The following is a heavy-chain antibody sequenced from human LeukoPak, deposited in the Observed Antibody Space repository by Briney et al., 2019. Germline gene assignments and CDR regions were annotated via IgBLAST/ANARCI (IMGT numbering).Heavy chain of an antibody. CDR1: GFTFSNYN. V-gene: IGHV3-21*01. CDR3: ASLYYYDNSGYSD. D-gene: IGHD3-22*01. J-gene: IGHJ4*02. CDR2: ISSSSSYI. Sequence: GGSLRLSCAASGFTFSNYNMNWVRQAPGKGLEWVSCISSSSSYIYYADSVKGRFTISRDDAKNSLYLQMNSLRAEDTAMYYCASLYYYDNSGYSDWGQGTLVTVSS.